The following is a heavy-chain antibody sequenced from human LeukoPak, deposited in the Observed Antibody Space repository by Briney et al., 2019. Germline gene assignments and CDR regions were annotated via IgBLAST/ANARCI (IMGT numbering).Heavy chain of an antibody. CDR2: ISGSGGST. D-gene: IGHD6-6*01. CDR1: GFTFGSYA. CDR3: AKDLSPDSSSSGY. J-gene: IGHJ4*02. V-gene: IGHV3-23*01. Sequence: GGSLRLSCAASGFTFGSYAMSWVRQAPGKGLEWVSAISGSGGSTYYADSVKGRFTISRDNSKNTLYLQMNSLRAEDTAVYYCAKDLSPDSSSSGYWGQGTLVTVSS.